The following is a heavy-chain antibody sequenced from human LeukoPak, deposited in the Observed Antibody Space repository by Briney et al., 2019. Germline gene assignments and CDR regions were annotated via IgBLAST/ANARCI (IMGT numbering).Heavy chain of an antibody. D-gene: IGHD2-21*01. V-gene: IGHV3-23*01. CDR2: INSGGDAT. J-gene: IGHJ4*02. CDR3: AKSDCGTIGCKLLNY. Sequence: GGSLRLSCAASGFSFNNYAMSWVRQATGKGLEWVSAINSGGDATKYADSVKGRFTISRDNSKNTLSLQLNSLRAEDTAVYYCAKSDCGTIGCKLLNYWGQGTLVTVSS. CDR1: GFSFNNYA.